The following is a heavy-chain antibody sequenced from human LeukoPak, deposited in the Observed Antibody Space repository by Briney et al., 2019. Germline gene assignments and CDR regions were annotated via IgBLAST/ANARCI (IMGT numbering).Heavy chain of an antibody. Sequence: GGSLRLSCAASGFTINSYGMHWVRQAPGKGLEWPAVIWYDGSNKYYADSVKGRFTISRDNSKNTLDLQMNSLRAEDTAVYYCARVPGYTSRWYFFDYWGQGTLVTVSS. V-gene: IGHV3-33*01. CDR2: IWYDGSNK. D-gene: IGHD6-13*01. CDR1: GFTINSYG. CDR3: ARVPGYTSRWYFFDY. J-gene: IGHJ4*02.